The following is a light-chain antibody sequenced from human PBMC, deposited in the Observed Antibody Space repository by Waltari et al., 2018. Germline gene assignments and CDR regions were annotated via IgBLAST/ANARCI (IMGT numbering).Light chain of an antibody. CDR3: MQSIQFPVT. CDR1: QSLRHSDGKTY. CDR2: GLS. Sequence: DIVMTQTPLSLSVTPGQAAAISCKSSQSLRHSDGKTYLYWYLQKPGQSPHLLIYGLSHRFPGVPDRFSGTGSGRDLTLKVSRVEAEDVGVYYCMQSIQFPVTFGGGTKVEIK. V-gene: IGKV2D-29*02. J-gene: IGKJ4*01.